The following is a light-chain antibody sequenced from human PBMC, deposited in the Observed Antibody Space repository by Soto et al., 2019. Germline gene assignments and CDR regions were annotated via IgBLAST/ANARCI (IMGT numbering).Light chain of an antibody. CDR2: EVS. Sequence: QSALTQPASVSGSPGQSITISCTGTSSDVGGYNYVSWYQQHPGKAPKLMIYEVSNRPSGVSNRFSGSKSGNTASLTIAGSQAEEEADYYCSSYTRSSTYVFGTGTKLTVL. V-gene: IGLV2-14*01. CDR1: SSDVGGYNY. CDR3: SSYTRSSTYV. J-gene: IGLJ1*01.